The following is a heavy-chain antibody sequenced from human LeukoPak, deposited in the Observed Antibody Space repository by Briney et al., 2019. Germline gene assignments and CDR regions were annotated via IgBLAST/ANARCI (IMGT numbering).Heavy chain of an antibody. D-gene: IGHD4-17*01. V-gene: IGHV3-23*01. Sequence: PGGSLRLSCAASGFTFSSYGMGWVRQAPGKGLEWVSAISGSGGSTYYADSVKGRFTISRDNSKNTLYLQMNSLRAEDTAVYYCAKDGGDYGAEIDYWGQGTLVTASS. J-gene: IGHJ4*02. CDR1: GFTFSSYG. CDR3: AKDGGDYGAEIDY. CDR2: ISGSGGST.